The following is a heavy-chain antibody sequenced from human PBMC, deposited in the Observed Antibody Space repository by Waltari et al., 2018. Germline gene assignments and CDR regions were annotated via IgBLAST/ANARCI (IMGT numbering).Heavy chain of an antibody. CDR2: ISHKDGGK. CDR1: GYKFDDYH. J-gene: IGHJ4*02. CDR3: ARFDDSIWVANRHFDF. V-gene: IGHV1-2*02. D-gene: IGHD5-12*01. Sequence: QVLLVQSEAEVKKPGASVKVSCRTSGYKFDDYHIAWVRQDPGEGLEWMAGISHKDGGKAYAYKFSGRGAVTSDTSINAACMEVTSLTSADTAIYYCARFDDSIWVANRHFDFWGPGTPVTVSS.